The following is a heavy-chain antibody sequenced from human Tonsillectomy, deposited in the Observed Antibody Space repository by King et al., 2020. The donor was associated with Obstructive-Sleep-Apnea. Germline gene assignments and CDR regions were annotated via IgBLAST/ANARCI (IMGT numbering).Heavy chain of an antibody. J-gene: IGHJ5*02. V-gene: IGHV4-34*01. CDR1: GGSFSDYY. CDR3: ARGSGAAAVNWFDP. CDR2: INHSGST. Sequence: VQLQQWGAGLLKSSETLSLTCAGFGGSFSDYYWSWIRQPPGKGLEWIGEINHSGSTTYNPSLKSRVTISLDTSKNQFSLKLNSVTAADTAVYYCARGSGAAAVNWFDPWGQGTLVTVSS. D-gene: IGHD6-13*01.